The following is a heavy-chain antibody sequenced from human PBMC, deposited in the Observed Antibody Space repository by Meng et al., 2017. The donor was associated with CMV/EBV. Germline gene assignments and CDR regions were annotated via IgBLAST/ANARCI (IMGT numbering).Heavy chain of an antibody. CDR1: GFTFSSYW. Sequence: GESLKISCGASGFTFSSYWMSWVRQAPGKGLEWVANIKQDGSEKYYVDSVKGRFTISRDNAKNSLYLQMNSLRAEDTAVYYCARAWIAAAGTLDYWGQGTLVTVSS. D-gene: IGHD6-13*01. V-gene: IGHV3-7*03. CDR2: IKQDGSEK. J-gene: IGHJ4*02. CDR3: ARAWIAAAGTLDY.